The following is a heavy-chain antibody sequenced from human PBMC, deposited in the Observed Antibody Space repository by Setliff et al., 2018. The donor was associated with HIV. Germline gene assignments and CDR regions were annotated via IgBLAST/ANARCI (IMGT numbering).Heavy chain of an antibody. CDR1: GDSFKSGYY. J-gene: IGHJ4*02. CDR2: VFYRGGA. Sequence: PSETLSLTCAAFGDSFKSGYYWGRVRQPPRKTLQWLGSVFYRGGAYYNPSLKTRLTMSLDTSKNQFSLNLTSVTAADTAVYFCARDMMRWLVMVPGATRGYFDAWGQGALVTVSS. V-gene: IGHV4-38-2*02. CDR3: ARDMMRWLVMVPGATRGYFDA. D-gene: IGHD3-16*01.